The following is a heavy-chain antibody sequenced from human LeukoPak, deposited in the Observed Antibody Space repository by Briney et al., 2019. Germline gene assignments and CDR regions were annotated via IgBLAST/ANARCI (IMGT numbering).Heavy chain of an antibody. D-gene: IGHD6-19*01. CDR2: INPNSVGT. J-gene: IGHJ4*02. CDR3: AREEDSSGWWSAIIDY. Sequence: ASVKVSCKASGYTFTDYYIHWVRQAPGQGLEWMGWINPNSVGTTYAQKFQGRVTMTRDTSISTAYMELSRLRSDDTAVYYCAREEDSSGWWSAIIDYWGQGTLVTVSS. V-gene: IGHV1-2*02. CDR1: GYTFTDYY.